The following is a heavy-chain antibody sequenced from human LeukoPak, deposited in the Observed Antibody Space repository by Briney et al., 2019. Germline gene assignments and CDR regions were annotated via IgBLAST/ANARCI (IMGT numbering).Heavy chain of an antibody. V-gene: IGHV4-31*11. D-gene: IGHD6-19*01. CDR2: IYYSGST. CDR3: ARVVAGHTVGYLWFDP. CDR1: GGSFSGYY. J-gene: IGHJ5*02. Sequence: SETLSLTCAVYGGSFSGYYWSWIRQHPGKGLEWIGYIYYSGSTYYNPSLKSRVTISVDTSKNQFSLKLSSVTAADTAVYYCARVVAGHTVGYLWFDPWGQGTLVTVSS.